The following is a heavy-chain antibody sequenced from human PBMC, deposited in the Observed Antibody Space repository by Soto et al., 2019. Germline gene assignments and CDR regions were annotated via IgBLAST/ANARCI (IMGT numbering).Heavy chain of an antibody. V-gene: IGHV4-30-4*01. CDR2: IYYSGST. CDR3: AREGYSYGMDV. J-gene: IGHJ6*02. Sequence: SETLSLTCTVSGGSISSGDYYWSWIRQPPGKGLEWTGYIYYSGSTYYNPSLKSRVTISVDTSKNQFSLKLSSVTAADTAVYYCAREGYSYGMDVWGQGTTVTVSS. D-gene: IGHD5-18*01. CDR1: GGSISSGDYY.